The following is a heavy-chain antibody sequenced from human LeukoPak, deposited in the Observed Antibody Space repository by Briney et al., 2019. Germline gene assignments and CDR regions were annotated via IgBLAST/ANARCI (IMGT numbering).Heavy chain of an antibody. V-gene: IGHV1-2*02. CDR2: INPRSGST. CDR1: GYSFTDNY. D-gene: IGHD3-10*01. CDR3: ARGATYYASGTFYP. J-gene: IGHJ5*02. Sequence: GASVKVSCKTSGYSFTDNYIFWVRQAPGEGPEWMGWINPRSGSTDYAQKFQGRATLTSDTSISTVYLEPTRLKSDDTAVYYCARGATYYASGTFYPWGQGTLVTVSS.